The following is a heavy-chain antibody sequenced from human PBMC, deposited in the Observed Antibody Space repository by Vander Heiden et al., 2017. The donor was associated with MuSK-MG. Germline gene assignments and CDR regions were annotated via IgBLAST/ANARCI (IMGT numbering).Heavy chain of an antibody. V-gene: IGHV3-30*19. CDR3: ARGAMGGAGLDD. Sequence: QVQLVESGGGVVQPGRSLRLSRAASGFPLSSYGMHWVRQAPGMGLEWVASMSSDGNNKFHADSVRGRFTISRDNSKNTLFLQMDSLRAEDTAIYFCARGAMGGAGLDDWGQGTLVTVSS. J-gene: IGHJ4*02. D-gene: IGHD1-26*01. CDR1: GFPLSSYG. CDR2: MSSDGNNK.